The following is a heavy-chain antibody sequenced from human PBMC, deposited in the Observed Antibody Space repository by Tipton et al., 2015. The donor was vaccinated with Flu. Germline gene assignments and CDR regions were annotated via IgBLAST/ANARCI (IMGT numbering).Heavy chain of an antibody. CDR2: ISGSGGST. CDR3: AKDPAYYYYGMDV. V-gene: IGHV3-23*01. D-gene: IGHD6-25*01. Sequence: SGFTFSSYAMSWVRQAPGKGLEWVSAISGSGGSTYYADSVKGRFTISRDNSKNTLYLQMNSLRAEDTAVYYCAKDPAYYYYGMDVWGQGTTVTVSS. CDR1: GFTFSSYA. J-gene: IGHJ6*02.